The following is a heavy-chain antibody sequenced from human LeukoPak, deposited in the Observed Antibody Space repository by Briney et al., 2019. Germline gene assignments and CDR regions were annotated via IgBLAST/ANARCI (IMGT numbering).Heavy chain of an antibody. CDR1: GFTFSSYG. CDR3: ARDELVEWGYYGMDV. D-gene: IGHD2-8*01. Sequence: PGRSLRLSCAASGFTFSSYGMHWVRQAPGKGLEWVAVIWYDGSNKYYADSVKGRFAISRDNSKNTLYLQMNSLRAEDTAVYYCARDELVEWGYYGMDVWGQGTTVTVSS. CDR2: IWYDGSNK. V-gene: IGHV3-33*01. J-gene: IGHJ6*02.